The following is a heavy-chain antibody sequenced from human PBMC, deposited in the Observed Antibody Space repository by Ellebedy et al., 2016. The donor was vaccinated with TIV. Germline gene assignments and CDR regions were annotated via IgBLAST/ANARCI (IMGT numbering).Heavy chain of an antibody. J-gene: IGHJ4*02. CDR3: ARAESGGYAWDY. D-gene: IGHD5-12*01. CDR2: IIPIFGAA. CDR1: GGTFSSYV. Sequence: AASVKVSCKASGGTFSSYVISWARQAPGQGLEWMGGIIPIFGAANCAQKFQGRVSITADDSTSTAYMELSGLRSEDTAVYFCARAESGGYAWDYWGQGTLVTVSS. V-gene: IGHV1-69*13.